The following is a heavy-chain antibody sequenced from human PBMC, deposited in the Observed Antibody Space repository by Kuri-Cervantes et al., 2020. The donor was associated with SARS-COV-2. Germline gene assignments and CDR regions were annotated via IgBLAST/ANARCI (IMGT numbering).Heavy chain of an antibody. J-gene: IGHJ6*02. CDR3: ASSPESGPYYYYYGMDV. CDR1: GGTFSSYA. V-gene: IGHV1-69*06. Sequence: SVKVSCKASGGTFSSYAISRVRQAPGQGLEWMGGIIPIFGTANYAQKFQGRVTITADKSTSTAYMELSSLRSEDTAVYYCASSPESGPYYYYYGMDVWGQGTTVTVSS. D-gene: IGHD6-25*01. CDR2: IIPIFGTA.